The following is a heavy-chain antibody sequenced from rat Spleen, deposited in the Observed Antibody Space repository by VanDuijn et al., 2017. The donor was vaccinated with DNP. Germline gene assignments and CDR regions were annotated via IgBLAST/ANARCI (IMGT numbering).Heavy chain of an antibody. CDR2: ITSSGGST. J-gene: IGHJ2*01. CDR3: ARHYYGYNYLDY. D-gene: IGHD1-12*03. V-gene: IGHV5-31*01. CDR1: GFTFNNYW. Sequence: EVQLVESGGGLVQPGRSLKLSCAASGFTFNNYWMTWIRQVPGKGLEWVASITSSGGSTYYPDSVKGRFTVSRDNAENTLYLQMDSLRSEDTATYYCARHYYGYNYLDYWGQGVMVTVSS.